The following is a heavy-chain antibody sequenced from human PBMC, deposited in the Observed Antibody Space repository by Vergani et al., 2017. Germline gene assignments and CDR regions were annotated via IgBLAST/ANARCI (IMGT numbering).Heavy chain of an antibody. CDR3: ARDQLRYFDWPGDAPKWFDH. Sequence: QVQLVQSGAEVKKPGSSVKVSCKASGGTFSSYAISWVRQAPGQGLEWMGGIIPIFGTANYAQKFQGRVTLTADESTSTAYMELRSLRSEDTAVYYCARDQLRYFDWPGDAPKWFDHWGQGTLVTVSS. D-gene: IGHD3-9*01. J-gene: IGHJ5*02. V-gene: IGHV1-69*01. CDR1: GGTFSSYA. CDR2: IIPIFGTA.